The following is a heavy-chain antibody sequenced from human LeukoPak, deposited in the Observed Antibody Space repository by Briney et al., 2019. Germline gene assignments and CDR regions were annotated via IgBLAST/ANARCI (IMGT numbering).Heavy chain of an antibody. J-gene: IGHJ4*02. CDR1: GFRFSTYA. Sequence: QPGGALRLSCAASGFRFSTYAMTLVRQAPGKGLEWVSSIGDNGGVTFHADSVKGRFTISRDNSRDRLYLQMNSLRAEDTVIYYCAKIIAPTAIGYGGQGTLVTVSS. V-gene: IGHV3-23*01. CDR2: IGDNGGVT. D-gene: IGHD2-2*01. CDR3: AKIIAPTAIGY.